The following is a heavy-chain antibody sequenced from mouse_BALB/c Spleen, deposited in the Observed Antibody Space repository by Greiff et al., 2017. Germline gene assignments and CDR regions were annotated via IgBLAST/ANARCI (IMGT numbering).Heavy chain of an antibody. CDR2: IWGDGST. D-gene: IGHD4-1*01. V-gene: IGHV2-6-7*01. CDR3: ARGTGTGPFAY. CDR1: GFSLTGYG. J-gene: IGHJ3*01. Sequence: QVQLKESGPGLVAPSQSLSITCTVSGFSLTGYGVNWVRQPPGKGLEWLGMIWGDGSTDYNSALKSRLSISKDNSKSQVFLKMNSLQTDDTARYYCARGTGTGPFAYWGQGTLVTVSA.